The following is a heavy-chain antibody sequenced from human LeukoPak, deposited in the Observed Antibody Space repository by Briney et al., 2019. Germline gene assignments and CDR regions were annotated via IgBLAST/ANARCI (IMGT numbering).Heavy chain of an antibody. Sequence: SETLFLTCTVPHVSISSSSYSWGWIRQPPGKGLDQIWSICYSGSTFYNPSLNNQLTLSVDTSKNQFSQELSSVTAAGRALDYCARTENYIPEDCFDPWGQGTLVTVAS. CDR1: HVSISSSSYS. CDR2: ICYSGST. V-gene: IGHV4-39*01. D-gene: IGHD5-24*01. J-gene: IGHJ5*02. CDR3: ARTENYIPEDCFDP.